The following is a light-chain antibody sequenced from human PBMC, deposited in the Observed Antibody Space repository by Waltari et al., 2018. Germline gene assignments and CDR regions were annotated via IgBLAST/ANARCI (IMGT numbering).Light chain of an antibody. Sequence: QLVLTQSPSASASLGASVKLTCTLSSWHSSNIIACLQQPPAKGPRFLMQLNADRSHSRGAESPDRFSGSSSGAERYLTISSLQPEDEADYYCQTGGHGTWVFGGGTKLTVL. V-gene: IGLV4-69*01. CDR2: LNADRSH. CDR1: SWHSSNI. J-gene: IGLJ3*02. CDR3: QTGGHGTWV.